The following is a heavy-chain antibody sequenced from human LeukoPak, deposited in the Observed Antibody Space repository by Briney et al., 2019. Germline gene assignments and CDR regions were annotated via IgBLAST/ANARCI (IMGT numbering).Heavy chain of an antibody. CDR3: ARGGAGGGYFPT. CDR2: MKEDGSDE. D-gene: IGHD2/OR15-2a*01. Sequence: GGSLRLSRVVSGYRLQESTISWVREASGKGLEWVAKMKEDGSDENCVDSAKGRFTISRDNARNSLHLQMKSLRAEDTAVYFCARGGAGGGYFPTWGQGILVIVSS. J-gene: IGHJ1*01. CDR1: GYRLQEST. V-gene: IGHV3-7*03.